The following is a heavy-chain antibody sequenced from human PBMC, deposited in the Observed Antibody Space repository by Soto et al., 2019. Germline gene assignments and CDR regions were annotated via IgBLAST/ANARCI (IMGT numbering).Heavy chain of an antibody. CDR1: GYTFTSYA. J-gene: IGHJ4*02. D-gene: IGHD5-12*01. CDR2: INAGNGNT. V-gene: IGHV1-3*01. CDR3: ARAQNLEMATP. Sequence: QVQLVQSGAEVKKPGASVKVSCKASGYTFTSYAMHWVRQAPGQRLEWMGWINAGNGNTKYSQKFQGRVTITRDTSASTAYMELSSLRSGDTAVYYCARAQNLEMATPWGQGTLVTVSS.